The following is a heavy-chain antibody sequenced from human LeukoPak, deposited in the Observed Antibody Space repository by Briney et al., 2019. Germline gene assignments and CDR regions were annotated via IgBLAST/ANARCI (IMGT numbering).Heavy chain of an antibody. J-gene: IGHJ4*02. V-gene: IGHV3-33*01. CDR3: ATTAMEFDC. CDR2: IWYDGSNK. Sequence: GGSLRLSCAASGFTFSSYGMHWVRQAPGKGLEWVAVIWYDGSNKYYADSVKSRFTISRDNSKNTLYLQMNSLRAEDTAVYYCATTAMEFDCWGQGTLVTVSS. CDR1: GFTFSSYG. D-gene: IGHD5-18*01.